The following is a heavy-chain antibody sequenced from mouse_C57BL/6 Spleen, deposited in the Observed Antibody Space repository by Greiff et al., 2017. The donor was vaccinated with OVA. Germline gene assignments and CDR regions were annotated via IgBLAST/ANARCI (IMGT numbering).Heavy chain of an antibody. J-gene: IGHJ4*01. CDR1: GFSLSTSNMG. CDR3: AQKGNESYGSSYGYYAMDY. V-gene: IGHV8-5*01. D-gene: IGHD1-1*01. CDR2: IWWNDDK. Sequence: QVTLKVSGPGILQPSQTLSLTCSFSGFSLSTSNMGIGWIRQPSGKGLEWLVHIWWNDDKYYNPFLKSRLTISKDTSNNQVFLKITSVDTADTATYYCAQKGNESYGSSYGYYAMDYWGQGTSVTVSS.